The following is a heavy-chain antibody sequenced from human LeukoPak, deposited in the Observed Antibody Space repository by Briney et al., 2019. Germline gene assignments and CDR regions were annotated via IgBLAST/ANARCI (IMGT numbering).Heavy chain of an antibody. D-gene: IGHD1-1*01. CDR2: ISSGSSTI. V-gene: IGHV3-48*01. CDR3: ARARNEDY. CDR1: GFTFSSYS. Sequence: GRSLRLSCAASGFTFSSYSMYWVRQAPGKGLEWVSYISSGSSTIYYADSVKGRFTISRDNAKDSLYLQMNSLRAEDTAVYYCARARNEDYWGQGTLVTVSS. J-gene: IGHJ4*02.